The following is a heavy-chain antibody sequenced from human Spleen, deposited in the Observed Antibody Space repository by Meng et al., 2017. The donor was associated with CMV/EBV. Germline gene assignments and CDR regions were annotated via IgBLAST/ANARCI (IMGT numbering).Heavy chain of an antibody. V-gene: IGHV3-21*01. CDR1: GFSFSDYY. J-gene: IGHJ4*02. CDR2: ISSGSGFI. D-gene: IGHD2-21*01. CDR3: ARDLWASSNLY. Sequence: GESMKISCSTSGFSFSDYYMTWVRQAPGKGLEWVSSISSGSGFIYLADSLKGRFIVSRDNAKNLLYLQMSSLRADDTAVYYCARDLWASSNLYWGQGTLVTVSS.